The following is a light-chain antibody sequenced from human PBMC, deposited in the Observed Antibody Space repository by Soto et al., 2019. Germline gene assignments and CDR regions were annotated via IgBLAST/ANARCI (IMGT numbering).Light chain of an antibody. J-gene: IGKJ4*01. V-gene: IGKV3-20*01. Sequence: EVVLTQSPGTLSLCPGERATLCFRASQSVSSSYLAWYQQKPGQAPRLLIYGASTRATGIPARFSGSGSETEFSLTIRALQPEDFATYYCQQLSRYPLTFGGGTKVDI. CDR1: QSVSSSY. CDR2: GAS. CDR3: QQLSRYPLT.